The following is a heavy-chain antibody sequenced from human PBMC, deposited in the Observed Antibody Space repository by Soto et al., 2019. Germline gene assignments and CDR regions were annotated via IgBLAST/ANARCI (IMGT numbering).Heavy chain of an antibody. CDR1: GFTFSSYG. Sequence: ESEGGVVQPGRSLRLSCAASGFTFSSYGMHWVRQAPGKGLGWVAFIWHDGGNKFYAESVKGRFTISRDNSKNTLYLQMTSLSAEDTAMYYCARDGDVNTGFGKDYWGQGTLVTVSS. CDR2: IWHDGGNK. CDR3: ARDGDVNTGFGKDY. J-gene: IGHJ4*02. V-gene: IGHV3-33*01. D-gene: IGHD3-16*01.